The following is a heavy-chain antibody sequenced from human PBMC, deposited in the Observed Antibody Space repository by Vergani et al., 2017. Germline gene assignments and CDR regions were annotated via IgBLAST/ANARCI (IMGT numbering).Heavy chain of an antibody. D-gene: IGHD1-26*01. CDR2: VDPEDGET. V-gene: IGHV1-69-2*01. Sequence: EVQLVQSGAEVKKPGATVKISCKVSGYTFTDYYMHWVQQAPGKGLEWMGLVDPEDGETIYAEKFQGRVTITADESTSTAYMELSSLRAEDTAVYYCAGSGSYGPGPNWFDPWGQGTLVTVSS. CDR3: AGSGSYGPGPNWFDP. CDR1: GYTFTDYY. J-gene: IGHJ5*02.